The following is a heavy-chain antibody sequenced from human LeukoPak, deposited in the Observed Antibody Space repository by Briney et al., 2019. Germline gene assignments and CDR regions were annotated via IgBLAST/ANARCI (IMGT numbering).Heavy chain of an antibody. CDR3: ARVEGSGKADY. V-gene: IGHV3-53*01. CDR2: IYSADRT. J-gene: IGHJ4*02. D-gene: IGHD3-10*01. Sequence: GGSLRLSCAASGFTFSSYVMSWVRQAPGKGLEWVSLIYSADRTYYADSVKGRFTISSDNSKNTVFLQMNSLRAEDTAVYYCARVEGSGKADYWGQGTLVSVSS. CDR1: GFTFSSYV.